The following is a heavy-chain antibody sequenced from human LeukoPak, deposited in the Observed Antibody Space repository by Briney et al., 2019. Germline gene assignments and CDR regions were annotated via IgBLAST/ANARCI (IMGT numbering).Heavy chain of an antibody. CDR3: AREYYGSGSYYNLYYYYYYMDV. Sequence: SETLSLTCAVYGGSFSGYYWSWIRQPPGKGLEWIGEINHSGSTNYNPSLKSRVTISVDTSKNQFSLKLSSVTAADTAVYYCAREYYGSGSYYNLYYYYYYMDVWGKGTTVTISS. V-gene: IGHV4-34*01. D-gene: IGHD3-10*01. CDR2: INHSGST. J-gene: IGHJ6*03. CDR1: GGSFSGYY.